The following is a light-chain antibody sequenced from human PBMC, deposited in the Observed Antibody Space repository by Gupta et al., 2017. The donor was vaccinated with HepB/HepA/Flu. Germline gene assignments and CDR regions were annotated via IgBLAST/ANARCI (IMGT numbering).Light chain of an antibody. CDR1: SSNLGADYD. CDR3: QSYDRTLNAYV. J-gene: IGLJ1*01. Sequence: QSTLTQPPSVSGAPGQRVTISCTGTSSNLGADYDVHWYQQRPGTVPKLLIYGNTNRPSGVPDRFSGAKSGTPASLAITGLQGEDDADYFCQSYDRTLNAYVFGPGTRVTVL. CDR2: GNT. V-gene: IGLV1-40*01.